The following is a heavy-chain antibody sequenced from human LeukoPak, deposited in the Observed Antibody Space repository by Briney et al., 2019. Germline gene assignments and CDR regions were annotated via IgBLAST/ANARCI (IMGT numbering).Heavy chain of an antibody. Sequence: SETLSLTCTVSGGSISSYYWSWIRQPPGKGLEWIGYIYDSGSTNYNPSLKSRVTISVDTSKNQFSLKLTSVTAADTAVYYCARHGRGSSRTIDYWGQGTLVIVSS. CDR1: GGSISSYY. V-gene: IGHV4-59*08. CDR2: IYDSGST. D-gene: IGHD1-26*01. CDR3: ARHGRGSSRTIDY. J-gene: IGHJ4*02.